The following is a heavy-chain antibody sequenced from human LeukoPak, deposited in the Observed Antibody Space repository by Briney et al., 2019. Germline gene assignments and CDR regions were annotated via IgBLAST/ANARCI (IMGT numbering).Heavy chain of an antibody. Sequence: SETLSLTCTVSGGSISRSTYYWGWIRQPPGKGLEWIGGIYNSGSTYYNPSLKSRVTISVDTSKNQFSLKLNSVTAADTAVYYCARQHYYYGLDVWGQGTTVTVSS. V-gene: IGHV4-39*01. CDR3: ARQHYYYGLDV. CDR2: IYNSGST. J-gene: IGHJ6*02. CDR1: GGSISRSTYY.